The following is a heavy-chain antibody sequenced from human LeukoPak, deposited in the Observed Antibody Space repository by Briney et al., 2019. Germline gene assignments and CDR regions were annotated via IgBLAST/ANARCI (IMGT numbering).Heavy chain of an antibody. CDR2: LYYGGTT. V-gene: IGHV3-53*01. Sequence: GGSLRLSCVASGFTVSSNYMTWVRQAPGKGLEWVSVLYYGGTTYYADSVKGRFTISRDNTKNTVFLQRNSLRADDTAVYYCARGDGVYIYWGQGTLVTVSS. D-gene: IGHD4-17*01. CDR3: ARGDGVYIY. CDR1: GFTVSSNY. J-gene: IGHJ4*02.